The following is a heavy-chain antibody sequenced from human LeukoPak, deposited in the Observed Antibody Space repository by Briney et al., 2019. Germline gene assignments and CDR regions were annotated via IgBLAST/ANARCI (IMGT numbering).Heavy chain of an antibody. CDR2: IYHSGST. V-gene: IGHV4-30-2*01. D-gene: IGHD5-18*01. Sequence: PSQTLSLTCAVSGGSISSGGYSWSWIRQPPGKGLEWIGYIYHSGSTYYNPSLKSRVTISVDRSKNQFSLKLSSVTAADTAVYYCASNVDTAMAHIHPFDYWGQGTLVTVSS. CDR1: GGSISSGGYS. CDR3: ASNVDTAMAHIHPFDY. J-gene: IGHJ4*02.